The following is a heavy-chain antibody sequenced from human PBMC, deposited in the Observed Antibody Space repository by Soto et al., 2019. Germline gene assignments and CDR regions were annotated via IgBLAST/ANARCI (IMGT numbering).Heavy chain of an antibody. D-gene: IGHD4-17*01. CDR2: IWYDGSNK. V-gene: IGHV3-33*01. J-gene: IGHJ4*02. CDR1: GVTFSSYG. CDR3: ARDPTAGYFDY. Sequence: GSLRLSCAAAGVTFSSYGMHWVRQAPGKGLEWVAVIWYDGSNKYYADSVKGRFTISRDNSKNTLYLQMNSLRAEDTAVYYCARDPTAGYFDYWGQGTLVTVSS.